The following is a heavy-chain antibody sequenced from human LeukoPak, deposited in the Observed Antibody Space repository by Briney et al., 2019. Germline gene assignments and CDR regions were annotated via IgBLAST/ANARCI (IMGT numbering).Heavy chain of an antibody. CDR2: IYYSGST. CDR1: GGSISSSSYY. D-gene: IGHD2-8*01. V-gene: IGHV4-39*07. CDR3: ARRPNFKY. Sequence: SETLSLTCTVSGGSISSSSYYWGWIRQPPGKGLEWIGSIYYSGSTYYNPSLKSRVTISVDTSKNQFSLKLSSVTAADTAVYYCARRPNFKYWGQGTLVTVSS. J-gene: IGHJ4*02.